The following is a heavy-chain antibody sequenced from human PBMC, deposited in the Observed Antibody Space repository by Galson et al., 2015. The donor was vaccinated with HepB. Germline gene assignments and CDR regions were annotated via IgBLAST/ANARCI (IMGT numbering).Heavy chain of an antibody. D-gene: IGHD3-22*01. V-gene: IGHV3-30*04. CDR1: GLIFSNSV. CDR2: ISAGDGRNT. J-gene: IGHJ4*02. CDR3: AREGFSSGHAGIFDC. Sequence: SLRLSCAASGLIFSNSVMHWVRQAPGKGLEWVALISAGDGRNTNYADSVRGRFTISRDNSKNKVLLQMNSLRAEDTAVYYCAREGFSSGHAGIFDCWSQGALVTVSS.